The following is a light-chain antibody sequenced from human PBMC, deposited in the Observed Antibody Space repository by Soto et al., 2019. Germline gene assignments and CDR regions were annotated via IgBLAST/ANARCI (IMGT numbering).Light chain of an antibody. Sequence: DIVMTQSPDSLAVSLGERATINCKSSQSIFYSSNNKNYLTWYQQKPGQPPKLLIYWASTRESGVPDRFSGSGYGTDFTITISSLQAEDVAVYYCQQYYSTPWTFGQGTKVEIK. J-gene: IGKJ1*01. V-gene: IGKV4-1*01. CDR3: QQYYSTPWT. CDR1: QSIFYSSNNKNY. CDR2: WAS.